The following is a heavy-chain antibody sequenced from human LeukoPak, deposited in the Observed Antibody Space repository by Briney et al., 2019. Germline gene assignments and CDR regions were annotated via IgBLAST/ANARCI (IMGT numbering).Heavy chain of an antibody. CDR2: IYHSGST. CDR1: GGSISSGGYS. Sequence: SETLSLTCAVSGGSISSGGYSWSWIRQPPGKGLEWIGYIYHSGSTYYNPSLKSRVTISVDRSKNQFSLKLSSVTAADTAVYYCARVGSSSWYYYYYYMDVWGKGTTVTVSS. V-gene: IGHV4-30-2*01. J-gene: IGHJ6*03. CDR3: ARVGSSSWYYYYYYMDV. D-gene: IGHD6-13*01.